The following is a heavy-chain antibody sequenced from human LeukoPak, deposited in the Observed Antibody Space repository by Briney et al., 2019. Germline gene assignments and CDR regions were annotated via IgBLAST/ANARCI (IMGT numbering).Heavy chain of an antibody. V-gene: IGHV3-33*03. D-gene: IGHD1-26*01. J-gene: IGHJ4*02. CDR1: GFTFSSYG. Sequence: GGSLRLSCAASGFTFSSYGMHWVRQAPGKGLEWVAVIWYDGSNKYYADSVKGRFTISRDNAKNSLYLQMNSLRADDTAVYYCARYSGTYRDSWGQGTLVTVSS. CDR2: IWYDGSNK. CDR3: ARYSGTYRDS.